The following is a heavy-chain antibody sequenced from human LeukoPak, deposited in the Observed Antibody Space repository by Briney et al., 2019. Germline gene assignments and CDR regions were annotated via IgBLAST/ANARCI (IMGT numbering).Heavy chain of an antibody. CDR1: GFTFSSYW. Sequence: GGSLRLSCAASGFTFSSYWMHWVRQAPGKGLVWVSRISTDGSSTNSADSVKGRLTISRDNAKNTLYLQMNSLRAEDTAVYYCVREYSSSSGRAFDRWGQGTMVTVSP. J-gene: IGHJ3*02. CDR3: VREYSSSSGRAFDR. CDR2: ISTDGSST. V-gene: IGHV3-74*01. D-gene: IGHD6-6*01.